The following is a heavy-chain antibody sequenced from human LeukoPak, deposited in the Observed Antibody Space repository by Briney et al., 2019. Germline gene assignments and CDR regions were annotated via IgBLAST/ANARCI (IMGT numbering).Heavy chain of an antibody. J-gene: IGHJ4*02. CDR3: AWELFGSGSCPDY. CDR2: VWHDGSNR. D-gene: IGHD3-10*01. Sequence: GGSLRLSCTAPGFTFSSYAIHWIRQAPGKGLEWVALVWHDGSNRYYSEAVKGRFTISRDNSKNTVYLQINSLRAEDTAVYYCAWELFGSGSCPDYWGQGTRVTVSS. V-gene: IGHV3-33*01. CDR1: GFTFSSYA.